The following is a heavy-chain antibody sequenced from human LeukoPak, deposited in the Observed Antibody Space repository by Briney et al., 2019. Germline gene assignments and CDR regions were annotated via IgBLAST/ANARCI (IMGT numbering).Heavy chain of an antibody. CDR3: ARRSGIAAAGPIDY. CDR1: GGSFSGYY. Sequence: QSSETLSLTCAVYGGSFSGYYWSWIRQPPGKGLEWIGEINHSGSTNYNPSLKSRVTISVDTSKNQFSLKLSSVTAADTAVYYCARRSGIAAAGPIDYWGQGTLVTVSS. D-gene: IGHD6-13*01. V-gene: IGHV4-34*01. CDR2: INHSGST. J-gene: IGHJ4*02.